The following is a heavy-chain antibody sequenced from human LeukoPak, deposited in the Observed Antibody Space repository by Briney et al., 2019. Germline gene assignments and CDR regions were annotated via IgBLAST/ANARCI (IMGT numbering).Heavy chain of an antibody. CDR3: ATHGSGSFGPWRY. J-gene: IGHJ4*02. D-gene: IGHD3-10*01. V-gene: IGHV3-23*01. CDR2: ISVGSDSI. CDR1: GFTFSNFA. Sequence: PGGSLRLSCAASGFTFSNFAMSWVRQAPGKGLEWVSAISVGSDSIYYTDSVKGRFTISRDNSRSTLYLQMNSLRAEDTAIYYGATHGSGSFGPWRYWGEGTLVTVSS.